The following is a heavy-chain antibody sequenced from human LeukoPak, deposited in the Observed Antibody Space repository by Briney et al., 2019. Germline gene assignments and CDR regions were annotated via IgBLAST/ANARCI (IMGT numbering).Heavy chain of an antibody. Sequence: GGSLRLSCAASGFSLSGYWMTWVRQAPGKGLEWVANIKDDGSRKHDVGSARGRFTISRDNAKNSLYLDMNSLRAEDTAVDYCARECIDGYYESSGYDLWGQGTLVTVSS. D-gene: IGHD3-22*01. CDR1: GFSLSGYW. V-gene: IGHV3-7*01. CDR3: ARECIDGYYESSGYDL. J-gene: IGHJ4*02. CDR2: IKDDGSRK.